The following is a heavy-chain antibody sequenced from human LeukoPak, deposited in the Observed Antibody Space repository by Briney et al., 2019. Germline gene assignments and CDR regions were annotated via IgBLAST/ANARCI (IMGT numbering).Heavy chain of an antibody. CDR3: ARYTGITMIVVVITRRYNALDI. V-gene: IGHV4-59*01. D-gene: IGHD3-22*01. Sequence: SETLSLTCTISLGSISTYYWNWIRQPPGKGLECIGYIYYSGTTNYNPSLKSRVSMSVDTSKNQFSLKLSSVTAANTAVYYCARYTGITMIVVVITRRYNALDIWGQGTMVTVSS. J-gene: IGHJ3*02. CDR2: IYYSGTT. CDR1: LGSISTYY.